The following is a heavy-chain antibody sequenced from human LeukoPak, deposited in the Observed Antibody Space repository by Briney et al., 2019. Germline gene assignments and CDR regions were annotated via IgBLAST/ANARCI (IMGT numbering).Heavy chain of an antibody. Sequence: SETLSLTCTVSGGSISSYYWSWIRQPPGKGLEWIGYIYYSGSTNYNPSLKSRVTISVDTSKNQFSLKLSSVTAADTAVYYCARDRMITMVRGAPNNWYFDLWGRGTLVTVSS. D-gene: IGHD3-10*01. CDR3: ARDRMITMVRGAPNNWYFDL. J-gene: IGHJ2*01. CDR2: IYYSGST. CDR1: GGSISSYY. V-gene: IGHV4-59*12.